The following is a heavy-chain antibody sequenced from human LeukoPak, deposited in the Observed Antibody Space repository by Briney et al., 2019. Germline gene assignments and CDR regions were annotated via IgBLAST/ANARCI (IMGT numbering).Heavy chain of an antibody. Sequence: GGSLRLSCAASGFTFSSYAMSWVRQAPGKGLEWVSSFTGSSASTYYADSVKGRFTISRDNSKNTLYLQMNSLRAEDTAVYFCAKLDYYDTHWGQGTLVTVSS. CDR2: FTGSSAST. V-gene: IGHV3-23*01. CDR1: GFTFSSYA. CDR3: AKLDYYDTH. J-gene: IGHJ4*02. D-gene: IGHD3-22*01.